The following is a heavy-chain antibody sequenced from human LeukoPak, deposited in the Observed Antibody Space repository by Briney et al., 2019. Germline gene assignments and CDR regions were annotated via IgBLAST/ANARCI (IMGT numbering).Heavy chain of an antibody. CDR2: TYSGGDT. D-gene: IGHD6-13*01. CDR3: ARLGMIQAYSTEDY. CDR1: GFTVSSNY. J-gene: IGHJ4*02. Sequence: GGSLRLSCAASGFTVSSNYMSWVRQAPGKGLEWVSVTYSGGDTYYVDSVKGRFTISRDNSKNTLYLQMNSLRAEDTAVYYCARLGMIQAYSTEDYWGQGTLVTVSS. V-gene: IGHV3-53*01.